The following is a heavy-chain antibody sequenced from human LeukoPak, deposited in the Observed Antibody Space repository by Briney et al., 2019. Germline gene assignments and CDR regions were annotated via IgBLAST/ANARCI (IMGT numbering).Heavy chain of an antibody. CDR2: ISSGTSFI. V-gene: IGHV3-21*01. CDR3: ARDQRYCSGGSCYHDYFDY. Sequence: GGSLRLSCAASGFPFSSYSMNWVRQAPGKGLEWVSSISSGTSFIYYADSVKGRFTISRDNAKNSLYLQMNSLRAEDTAVYYCARDQRYCSGGSCYHDYFDYWGQGTLVTVSS. CDR1: GFPFSSYS. J-gene: IGHJ4*02. D-gene: IGHD2-15*01.